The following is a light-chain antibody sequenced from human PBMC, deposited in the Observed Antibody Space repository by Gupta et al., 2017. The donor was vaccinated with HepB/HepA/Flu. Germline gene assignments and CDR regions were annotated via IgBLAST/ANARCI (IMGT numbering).Light chain of an antibody. Sequence: DIQMTQSPSSLSASVGDRVTITCRASQNIDYYLNWYQQKPGKAPKLLIYGASSLQSGVPSRFSGSGSGTDFALTISSRQPEDFGTYYCQQGDSTPLFTFGHGTKVDFK. J-gene: IGKJ3*01. CDR2: GAS. CDR3: QQGDSTPLFT. V-gene: IGKV1-39*01. CDR1: QNIDYY.